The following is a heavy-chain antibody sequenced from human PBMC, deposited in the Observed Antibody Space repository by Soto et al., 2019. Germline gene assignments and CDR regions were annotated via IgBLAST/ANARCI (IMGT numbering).Heavy chain of an antibody. CDR2: IYHSGST. J-gene: IGHJ5*02. Sequence: KTSETLSLTCAVSGGSISSGGYSWSWIRQPPGKGLEWIGYIYHSGSTYYNPSLKSRVTISVDRSKNQFSLKLSSVTAADTAVYYCARVLHKYYYDSSAPRRWFDPWGQETLVTVSS. CDR1: GGSISSGGYS. CDR3: ARVLHKYYYDSSAPRRWFDP. D-gene: IGHD3-22*01. V-gene: IGHV4-30-2*01.